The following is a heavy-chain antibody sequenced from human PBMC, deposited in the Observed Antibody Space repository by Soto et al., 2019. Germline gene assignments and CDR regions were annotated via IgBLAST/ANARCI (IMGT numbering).Heavy chain of an antibody. CDR2: IYPGDSDT. CDR1: GYSFTSYW. J-gene: IGHJ6*02. Sequence: GESLKISCKGSGYSFTSYWIGWVRQMPGKGLEWMGIIYPGDSDTRYSPSFQGQGTISADKSISTAYRQWSSLKASDTAMYYCARHEGRESSSSHPYYYYGRDVWGQGTTVTVSS. V-gene: IGHV5-51*01. D-gene: IGHD6-6*01. CDR3: ARHEGRESSSSHPYYYYGRDV.